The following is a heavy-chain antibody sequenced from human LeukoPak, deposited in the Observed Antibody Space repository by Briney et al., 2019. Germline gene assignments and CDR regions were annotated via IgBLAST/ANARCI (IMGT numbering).Heavy chain of an antibody. CDR3: ARGAATAGLRFDF. Sequence: SQTLSLTCTVSGGSISSGSYYWSWIRQPAGKGLEWIGRIYTSGSTNYNPSLKSRVTISVDTSKNQFSLKLSSVTAADTALYYCARGAATAGLRFDFWGQGTLVTVSS. CDR2: IYTSGST. D-gene: IGHD6-13*01. J-gene: IGHJ4*02. CDR1: GGSISSGSYY. V-gene: IGHV4-61*02.